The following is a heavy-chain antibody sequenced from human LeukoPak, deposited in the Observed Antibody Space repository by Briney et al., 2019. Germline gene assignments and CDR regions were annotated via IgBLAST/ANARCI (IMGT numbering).Heavy chain of an antibody. Sequence: GGSLRLSCAASGFTFRNYVIHWVRQAPGKGLEWVAVTSSDLNVKLYADSVKGRFTISRDNSRSTLYLQMNSLRPEDTAIYYCAREGYYGSGSPPSLYFDYWGQETLVTVSS. CDR3: AREGYYGSGSPPSLYFDY. CDR2: TSSDLNVK. CDR1: GFTFRNYV. D-gene: IGHD3-10*01. V-gene: IGHV3-30-3*01. J-gene: IGHJ4*02.